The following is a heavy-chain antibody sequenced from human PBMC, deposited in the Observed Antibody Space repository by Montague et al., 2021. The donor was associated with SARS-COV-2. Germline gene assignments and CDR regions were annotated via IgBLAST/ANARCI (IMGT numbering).Heavy chain of an antibody. J-gene: IGHJ3*02. V-gene: IGHV4-59*02. CDR1: GASVGSSD. Sequence: SETLSLTCTVSGASVGSSDWGWIRQSPGKGLEWIGYFYSVGSTDYNPSLKSRATISRDTSKNQFSLKVRSVTAADTAVYYCARETMTADAFDIWGQGTMATASS. CDR3: ARETMTADAFDI. D-gene: IGHD1-14*01. CDR2: FYSVGST.